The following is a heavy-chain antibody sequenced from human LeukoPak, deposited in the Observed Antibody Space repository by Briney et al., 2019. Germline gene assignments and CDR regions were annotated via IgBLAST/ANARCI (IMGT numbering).Heavy chain of an antibody. Sequence: ASVKVSCQACGYIFISYGISWVRQAPGKGLEWMGWISAYNGNTNYAQKLQGRVTMTTDTSTSTAYMELRSLRSDDTAVYYCARSSGSFVFAAPFDSWGKGTLVTVSS. D-gene: IGHD1-26*01. V-gene: IGHV1-18*01. CDR1: GYIFISYG. J-gene: IGHJ4*02. CDR2: ISAYNGNT. CDR3: ARSSGSFVFAAPFDS.